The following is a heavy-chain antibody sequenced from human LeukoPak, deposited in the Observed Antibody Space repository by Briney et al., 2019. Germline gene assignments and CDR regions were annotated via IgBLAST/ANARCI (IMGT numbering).Heavy chain of an antibody. CDR3: ARDYCTNGVCYPWTD. Sequence: GASVKVSCKASGYTFTSYYMHWVRQAPGQGLAWMGIINPSGGSTSYAQKFQGRVTMTRDTSTSTVYMELSSLRSEDTAVYYCARDYCTNGVCYPWTDWGQGTLVTVSS. V-gene: IGHV1-46*01. CDR1: GYTFTSYY. J-gene: IGHJ4*02. CDR2: INPSGGST. D-gene: IGHD2-8*01.